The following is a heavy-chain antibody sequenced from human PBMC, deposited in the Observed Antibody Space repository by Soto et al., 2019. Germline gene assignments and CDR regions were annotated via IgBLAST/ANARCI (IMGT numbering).Heavy chain of an antibody. Sequence: EVQLLESGGGLVQPGGSLRLSCAASGFTFSSYAMSWVRQAPGKGLEWVSAISGSGGSTYYADSVKGRFTISRDNSKNTLYLQMNSLRAEDTAVYYCAKDLRGYSYCEMPSDAFDIWGQGTMVTVSS. J-gene: IGHJ3*02. CDR3: AKDLRGYSYCEMPSDAFDI. CDR2: ISGSGGST. CDR1: GFTFSSYA. V-gene: IGHV3-23*01. D-gene: IGHD5-18*01.